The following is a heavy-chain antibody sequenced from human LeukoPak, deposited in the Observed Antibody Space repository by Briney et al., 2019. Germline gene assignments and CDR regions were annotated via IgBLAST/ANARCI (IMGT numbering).Heavy chain of an antibody. V-gene: IGHV3-7*01. CDR3: ARDGPDYGDFNWSAP. CDR1: GFTFSRYC. D-gene: IGHD4-17*01. CDR2: IKQDGNEK. J-gene: IGHJ5*02. Sequence: PGGSLRLSCAASGFTFSRYCMSWVRQAPGKGLEWLATIKQDGNEKFYVDSVKGRFTISRDNAKNSLYLQMSSLRAEDTAIYYCARDGPDYGDFNWSAPWGQGTLVTVSS.